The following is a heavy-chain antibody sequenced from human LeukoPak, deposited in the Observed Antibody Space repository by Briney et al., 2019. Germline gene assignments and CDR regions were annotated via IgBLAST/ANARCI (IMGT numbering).Heavy chain of an antibody. CDR2: IYSGGST. CDR1: GFTFSSYG. D-gene: IGHD2-8*01. J-gene: IGHJ6*03. CDR3: ARDLYFYYMDV. V-gene: IGHV3-NL1*01. Sequence: GGSLRLSCAASGFTFSSYGMHWVRQAPGKGLEWVSVIYSGGSTYYADSVKGRFTISRDDSRNTLYLQMNSLRAEDTAVYYCARDLYFYYMDVWGKGTTVTVSS.